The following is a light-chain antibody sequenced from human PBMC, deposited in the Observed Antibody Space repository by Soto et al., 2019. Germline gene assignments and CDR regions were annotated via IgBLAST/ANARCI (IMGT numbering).Light chain of an antibody. Sequence: SLLTHPPSVSGAPGQRVTISCTWSSSNIGAGYDVHWYQQLPGTAPKLLIYGNSNRPSGVPDRFSGSKYGTSASLAITGIQAEDEADYYCQYYDSSLSGYVFGTGTKATVL. J-gene: IGLJ1*01. CDR1: SSNIGAGYD. CDR2: GNS. CDR3: QYYDSSLSGYV. V-gene: IGLV1-40*01.